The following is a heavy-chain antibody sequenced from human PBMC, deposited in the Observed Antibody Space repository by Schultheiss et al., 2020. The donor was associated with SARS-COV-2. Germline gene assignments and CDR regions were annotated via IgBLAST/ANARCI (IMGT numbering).Heavy chain of an antibody. Sequence: SETLSLTCTVSGGSISSGGYYWSWIRQHPGKGLEWIGYIYYSGSTNYNPSLKSRVTISVDTSKNQFSLKLSSVTAADTAVYYCAGTQHSSGYGNWGQGTLVTVSS. CDR1: GGSISSGGYY. V-gene: IGHV4-61*08. CDR2: IYYSGST. CDR3: AGTQHSSGYGN. D-gene: IGHD3-22*01. J-gene: IGHJ4*02.